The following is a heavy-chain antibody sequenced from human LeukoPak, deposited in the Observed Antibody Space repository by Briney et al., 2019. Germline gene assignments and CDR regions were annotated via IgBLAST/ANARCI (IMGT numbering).Heavy chain of an antibody. CDR3: ARDRFGEYED. J-gene: IGHJ4*02. V-gene: IGHV3-66*01. D-gene: IGHD3-10*01. Sequence: GGPLRLSCAASGFTVSSNYMSWVRQAPGKGLEWVSVIYSGGSTYYADSVKGRFTISRDNSKNTLYLQMNSLRAEDTAVYYCARDRFGEYEDWGQGTLVTVSS. CDR1: GFTVSSNY. CDR2: IYSGGST.